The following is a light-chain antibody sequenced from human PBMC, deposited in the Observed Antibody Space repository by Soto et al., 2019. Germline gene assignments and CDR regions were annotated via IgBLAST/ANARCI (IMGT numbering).Light chain of an antibody. CDR2: DAS. J-gene: IGKJ5*01. Sequence: IVMTQSAATLSVSPGERATLSCRASQSVSRYLAWYQQKPGQAPRLLIYDASNRATGIPARFSGSGSGTDFTLTISSLEPEDFAVYYCQQRSNWIPFGQGTRLEI. CDR3: QQRSNWIP. V-gene: IGKV3-11*01. CDR1: QSVSRY.